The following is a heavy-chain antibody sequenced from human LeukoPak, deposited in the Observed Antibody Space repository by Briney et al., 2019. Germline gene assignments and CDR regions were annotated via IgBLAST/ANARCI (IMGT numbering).Heavy chain of an antibody. Sequence: PGGSLRLSCAPSGFTFSSYAMHWVRQAPGEGLEYVSAFTSSGGRTFYADSVKGRFTISRDNSKNTLYLQMGSLRAEDMAVYYCARIFYDSSGYYYDYWGQGTLVTVSS. CDR3: ARIFYDSSGYYYDY. J-gene: IGHJ4*02. V-gene: IGHV3-64*02. CDR2: FTSSGGRT. CDR1: GFTFSSYA. D-gene: IGHD3-22*01.